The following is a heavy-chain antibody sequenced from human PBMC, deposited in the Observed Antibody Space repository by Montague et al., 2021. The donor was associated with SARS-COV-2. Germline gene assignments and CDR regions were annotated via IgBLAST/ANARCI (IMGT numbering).Heavy chain of an antibody. D-gene: IGHD3-3*01. J-gene: IGHJ5*01. Sequence: SETLSLTCTVSGGSISSSSYYWGWIRQPPGKGLEWIGSIYYSGSTYYNPSLKSRVTISVDTSKNQFSLKLSSVTAADTAVYYCASQTLGITVFGVVNGRWFDSWGQGTLVTVSS. V-gene: IGHV4-39*01. CDR2: IYYSGST. CDR3: ASQTLGITVFGVVNGRWFDS. CDR1: GGSISSSSYY.